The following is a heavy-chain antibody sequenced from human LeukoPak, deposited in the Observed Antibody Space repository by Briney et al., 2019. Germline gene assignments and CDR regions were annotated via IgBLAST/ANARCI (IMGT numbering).Heavy chain of an antibody. CDR1: GGSISSYC. CDR2: IYYSGST. D-gene: IGHD3-10*01. V-gene: IGHV4-59*01. J-gene: IGHJ3*02. Sequence: SETLSLTCTVSGGSISSYCWSWIRQPPGKGLEWIRYIYYSGSTNYNPSLKSRVTISVDTSKNQFSLKLSSVTAADTAVYYCARCIRITPNDAFDIWGQGTMVTVSS. CDR3: ARCIRITPNDAFDI.